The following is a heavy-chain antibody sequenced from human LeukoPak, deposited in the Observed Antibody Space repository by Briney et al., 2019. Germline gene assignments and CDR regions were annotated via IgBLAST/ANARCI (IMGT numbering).Heavy chain of an antibody. CDR1: GYTFTSYA. Sequence: GASVKVSCKASGYTFTSYAMNWVRQAPGQGLEWMGWINTNTGNPTYAQGFTGRFVFSLDTSVSTAYLQISSLKAEDTAVYYCARDLRKYQTNWFDPWGQGTLVTVSS. J-gene: IGHJ5*02. V-gene: IGHV7-4-1*02. CDR2: INTNTGNP. CDR3: ARDLRKYQTNWFDP. D-gene: IGHD2-2*01.